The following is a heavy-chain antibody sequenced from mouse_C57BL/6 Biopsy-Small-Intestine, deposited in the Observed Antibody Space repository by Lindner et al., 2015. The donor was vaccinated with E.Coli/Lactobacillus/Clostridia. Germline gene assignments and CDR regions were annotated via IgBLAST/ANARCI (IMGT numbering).Heavy chain of an antibody. CDR3: VRDHRDVWYFDV. J-gene: IGHJ1*01. CDR1: GFTFRNYA. D-gene: IGHD3-1*01. V-gene: IGHV5-6*01. Sequence: VQLQESGGDLVKPGGSLKLSCAASGFTFRNYAMSWVRQTPDRRLEWVATVSSGGSYTYYPDSVKGRFTISRDNVKNILFLQMSSLKSEDTAMYYCVRDHRDVWYFDVWGPGTTVTVSS. CDR2: VSSGGSYT.